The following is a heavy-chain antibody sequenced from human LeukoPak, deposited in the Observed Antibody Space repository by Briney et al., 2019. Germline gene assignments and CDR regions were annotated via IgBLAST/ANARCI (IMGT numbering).Heavy chain of an antibody. J-gene: IGHJ4*02. CDR1: GFTFSSYA. V-gene: IGHV3-23*01. Sequence: GGSLRLSCAASGFTFSSYAMSWVRQAPGKGLEWVSTISGSGGSTYYADSVRGRFTISRDNAKNSLYLQMNSLRAEDTAVYYCARARDFWSGYYYGYWGQGTLVTVSS. CDR2: ISGSGGST. D-gene: IGHD3-3*01. CDR3: ARARDFWSGYYYGY.